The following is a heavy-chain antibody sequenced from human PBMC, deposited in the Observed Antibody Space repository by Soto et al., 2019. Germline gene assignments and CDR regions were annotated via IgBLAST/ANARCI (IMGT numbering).Heavy chain of an antibody. J-gene: IGHJ4*02. D-gene: IGHD1-26*01. V-gene: IGHV1-3*01. CDR1: GYTFTSYA. Sequence: QVQLVQSGAEVKKPGASVKVSCKASGYTFTSYAMHWVRQAPGQRLEWMGWINAGNGNTKYSQKFQGRVTITRDTSASPAYMELRSLRSEDTAVYYCARGLGLYYFDYWGQGTLVTVSS. CDR3: ARGLGLYYFDY. CDR2: INAGNGNT.